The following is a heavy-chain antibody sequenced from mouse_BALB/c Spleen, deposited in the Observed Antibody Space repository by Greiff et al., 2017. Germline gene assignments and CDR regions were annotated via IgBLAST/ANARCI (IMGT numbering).Heavy chain of an antibody. V-gene: IGHV5-6-5*01. CDR2: ISSGGST. CDR1: GFTFSSYA. Sequence: EVKVVESGGGLVKPGGSLKLSCAASGFTFSSYAMSWVRQTPEKRLEWVASISSGGSTYYPDSVKGRFTISRDNARNILYLQMSSLRSEDTAMYYCARGAMDYWGQGTSVTVSS. CDR3: ARGAMDY. J-gene: IGHJ4*01.